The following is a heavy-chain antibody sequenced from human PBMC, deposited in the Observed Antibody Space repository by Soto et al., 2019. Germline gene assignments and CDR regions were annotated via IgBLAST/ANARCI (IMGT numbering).Heavy chain of an antibody. CDR1: GFTFSSYA. D-gene: IGHD4-4*01. CDR2: ITETSLYI. V-gene: IGHV3-21*01. Sequence: GGSLRLSCAASGFTFSSYAMSWVRQAPGKGLEWVSSITETSLYIYYAGSVKGRFTISGDNARNSLYLELNSLRAEDTAVYYCASDWERDSNYGSNWFDPWGQGTLVTVSS. J-gene: IGHJ5*02. CDR3: ASDWERDSNYGSNWFDP.